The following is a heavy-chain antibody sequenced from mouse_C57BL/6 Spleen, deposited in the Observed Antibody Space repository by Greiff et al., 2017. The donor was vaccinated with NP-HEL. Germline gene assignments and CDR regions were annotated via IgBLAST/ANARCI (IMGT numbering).Heavy chain of an antibody. CDR3: AVTAQATGFAY. D-gene: IGHD3-2*02. CDR2: INPNNGGT. Sequence: EVQLQQSGPELVKPGASVKISCKASGYTFTDYYMNWVKQSHGKSLEWIGDINPNNGGTSYNQKFKGKATLTVDKSSSTAYMELRSLTSEDSAVYYCAVTAQATGFAYWGQGTLVTVSA. V-gene: IGHV1-26*01. J-gene: IGHJ3*01. CDR1: GYTFTDYY.